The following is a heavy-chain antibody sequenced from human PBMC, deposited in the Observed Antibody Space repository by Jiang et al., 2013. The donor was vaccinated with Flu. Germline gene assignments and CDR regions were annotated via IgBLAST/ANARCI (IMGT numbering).Heavy chain of an antibody. CDR2: IYYSGST. Sequence: GPGLVKPSETLSLTCTVSGGSISSYYWSWIRQPPGKGLEWIGYIYYSGSTNYNPSLKSRVTISVDTSKNQFSLKLSSVTAADTAVYYCARDREAAGNFDYWGQGTLVTVSS. CDR3: ARDREAAGNFDY. V-gene: IGHV4-59*01. D-gene: IGHD6-13*01. CDR1: GGSISSYY. J-gene: IGHJ4*02.